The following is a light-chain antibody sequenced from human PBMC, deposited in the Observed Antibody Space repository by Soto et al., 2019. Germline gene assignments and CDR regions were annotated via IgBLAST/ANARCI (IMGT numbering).Light chain of an antibody. J-gene: IGKJ4*01. CDR1: QSVSSY. V-gene: IGKV3-11*01. CDR2: DAS. CDR3: QQRSNWLT. Sequence: EIVLTQSPATLSLSPGERATLSCWASQSVSSYLAWYQQKPGQAPRLLIYDASSRATGIPARFSGSGSGTDFTLTISSLEPEDFAVYYCQQRSNWLTFGGGTKVEIK.